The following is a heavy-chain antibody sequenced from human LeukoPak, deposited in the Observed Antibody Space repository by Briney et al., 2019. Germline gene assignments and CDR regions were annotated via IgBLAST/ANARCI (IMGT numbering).Heavy chain of an antibody. D-gene: IGHD2-2*01. J-gene: IGHJ3*02. Sequence: PSETLSLTCAVYGGSFSGYYWGWIRQPPGKGLEWIGEINHSGSTNYNPSLKSRVTISVDTSKNQFSLKLRSVTAADTAVYYCARGRVVPASSIWGQGTMVSVSS. CDR1: GGSFSGYY. V-gene: IGHV4-34*01. CDR3: ARGRVVPASSI. CDR2: INHSGST.